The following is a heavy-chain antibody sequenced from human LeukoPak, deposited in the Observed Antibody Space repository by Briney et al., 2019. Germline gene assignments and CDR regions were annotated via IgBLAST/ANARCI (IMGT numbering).Heavy chain of an antibody. D-gene: IGHD3-16*01. J-gene: IGHJ4*02. V-gene: IGHV1-18*01. CDR3: ARVRYRLAETYIDY. CDR1: GYTFTSYG. CDR2: ISAYNGNT. Sequence: EASVKVSCKASGYTFTSYGISWVRQAPGQGLEWMGWISAYNGNTNYAQKLQGRVTMTTDTSTSTAYMELRSLRSDDTAVYYCARVRYRLAETYIDYWGQGILVTVSS.